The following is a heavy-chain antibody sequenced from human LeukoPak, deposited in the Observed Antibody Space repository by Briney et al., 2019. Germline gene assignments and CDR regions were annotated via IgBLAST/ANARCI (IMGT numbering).Heavy chain of an antibody. V-gene: IGHV3-23*01. CDR3: ARSSSGWYSFDY. CDR2: VSRSGSST. J-gene: IGHJ4*02. Sequence: GGSLRPSCAASGFTFTSYAMSWVRPAPGKGLEWVSGVSRSGSSTKYADNVKGRFIISGDNPKNTLYLQMNSLRAEDTAVYYCARSSSGWYSFDYWGQGTLVTVSS. CDR1: GFTFTSYA. D-gene: IGHD6-19*01.